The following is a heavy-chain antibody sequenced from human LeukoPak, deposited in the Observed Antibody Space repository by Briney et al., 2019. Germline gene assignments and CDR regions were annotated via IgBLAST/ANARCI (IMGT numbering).Heavy chain of an antibody. CDR2: INPYSGDT. Sequence: ASVKVSCKASGYTFTGYHIHWVRQAPGQGLEWMGRINPYSGDTNFAQKFQGRVTMTRDTSISTAYMELSRLRSDDTAVYYCARGSSSSWYFLDYWGQGTLVTVSS. V-gene: IGHV1-2*06. D-gene: IGHD6-13*01. J-gene: IGHJ4*02. CDR3: ARGSSSSWYFLDY. CDR1: GYTFTGYH.